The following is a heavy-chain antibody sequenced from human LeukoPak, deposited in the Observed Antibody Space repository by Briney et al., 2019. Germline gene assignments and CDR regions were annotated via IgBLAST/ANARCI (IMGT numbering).Heavy chain of an antibody. D-gene: IGHD3-22*01. Sequence: GESLKISCKGSGYSFTSYRIGWVRQMPGKGLEWMGIIYPGDSDTRYSPSFQGQVTISADKSISTAYLQWSSLKASDTAMYYCASRSSGYSDAFDIWGQGTMVTVSS. J-gene: IGHJ3*02. CDR3: ASRSSGYSDAFDI. V-gene: IGHV5-51*01. CDR1: GYSFTSYR. CDR2: IYPGDSDT.